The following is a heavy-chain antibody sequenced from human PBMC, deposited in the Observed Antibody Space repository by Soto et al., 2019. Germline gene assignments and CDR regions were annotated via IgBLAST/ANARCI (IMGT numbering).Heavy chain of an antibody. V-gene: IGHV5-10-1*01. J-gene: IGHJ5*02. Sequence: GESLKISFKGSGYIFTSYWINWVRQMPVKGLEWMGRIDPSDSYTEYSPSFQGHVNISADKSIRTAYLQWSSLKASDTAMYYCVRLGCSTTSCSYNWFDPWGQGTLVTLSS. CDR3: VRLGCSTTSCSYNWFDP. D-gene: IGHD2-2*01. CDR1: GYIFTSYW. CDR2: IDPSDSYT.